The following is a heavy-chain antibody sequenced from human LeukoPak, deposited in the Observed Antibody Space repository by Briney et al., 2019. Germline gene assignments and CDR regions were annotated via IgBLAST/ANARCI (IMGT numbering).Heavy chain of an antibody. CDR2: IIPIFGTA. V-gene: IGHV1-69*06. D-gene: IGHD3-22*01. CDR3: ARDPRVYYDSSGYYFDY. Sequence: ASVRVSCKASGGTFSSYAISWVRQAPGQGLEWMGGIIPIFGTANYAQKFQGRVTVTADKSTSTAYMELSSLRSEDTAVYYCARDPRVYYDSSGYYFDYWGQGTLVTVSS. CDR1: GGTFSSYA. J-gene: IGHJ4*02.